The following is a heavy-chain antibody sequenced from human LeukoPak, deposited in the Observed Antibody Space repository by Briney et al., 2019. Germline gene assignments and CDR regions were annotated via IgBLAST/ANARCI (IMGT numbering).Heavy chain of an antibody. V-gene: IGHV3-7*01. Sequence: GGSLRLSSSASGFTFSNYWMTWVRQAPGKGPEWVANIMPDGSERYYADSLRGRFTISRDNAKYALYLQIDSLRVEDTAVYYCARGGHSSSVFWNYLGQGSLVTVSS. CDR1: GFTFSNYW. J-gene: IGHJ4*02. CDR2: IMPDGSER. CDR3: ARGGHSSSVFWNY. D-gene: IGHD6-6*01.